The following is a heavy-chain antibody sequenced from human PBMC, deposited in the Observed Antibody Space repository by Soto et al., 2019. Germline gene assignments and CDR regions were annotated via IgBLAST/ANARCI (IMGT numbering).Heavy chain of an antibody. J-gene: IGHJ3*02. D-gene: IGHD2-21*02. Sequence: EVQLLESGGGLVQPGGSLRLCCAASGFTFSSYAMSWFRQAPGKGLEWVSAISAGAVATNYADSVKGRFTISRDNAKHTLCLQMNSLRAEDTAVYYCAKARTSETAYDVFDIWGQGTVVTVSS. CDR2: ISAGAVAT. CDR1: GFTFSSYA. V-gene: IGHV3-23*01. CDR3: AKARTSETAYDVFDI.